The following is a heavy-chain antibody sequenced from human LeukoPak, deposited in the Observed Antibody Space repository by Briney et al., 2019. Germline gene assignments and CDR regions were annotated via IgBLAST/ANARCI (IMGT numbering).Heavy chain of an antibody. D-gene: IGHD5-12*01. CDR1: GGSFSGYY. CDR3: ARGLRGYAPSYYYYGMDV. V-gene: IGHV4-34*01. CDR2: INHSGST. J-gene: IGHJ6*02. Sequence: PSETLSLTCAVYGGSFSGYYWSWIRQPPGKGLEWIGEINHSGSTNYNPSLKSRVTISVDTSKNQFSLKLSSVTAADTAVYYCARGLRGYAPSYYYYGMDVWGQGTTVTVSS.